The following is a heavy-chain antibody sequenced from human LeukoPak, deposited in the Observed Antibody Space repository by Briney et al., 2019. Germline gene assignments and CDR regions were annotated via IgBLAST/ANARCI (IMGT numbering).Heavy chain of an antibody. D-gene: IGHD6-13*01. CDR3: ARQTNSWFP. CDR1: GDSVSSNGTS. V-gene: IGHV6-1*01. CDR2: THYRSGWHN. J-gene: IGHJ5*02. Sequence: SQTLSLTCAISGDSVSSNGTSWNWLRQSPSRGLEWLARTHYRSGWHNDYAESVKSRIIINADTYKNQFSLQLNSVTPEDTAVYYCARQTNSWFPWGQGTLVTVSS.